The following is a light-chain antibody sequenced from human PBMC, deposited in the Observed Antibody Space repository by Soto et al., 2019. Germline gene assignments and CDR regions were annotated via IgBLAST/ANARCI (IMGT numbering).Light chain of an antibody. J-gene: IGKJ4*01. Sequence: IPLTQTPSSLSASVRDRVIVTCPANRDISSYLAWYQQKPGKAPKLLIYATSTLQSGVPSRFSGSGSGTDFALTISSLQPEDFATYYCQQLSSSPLTFGGGTKVDIK. CDR3: QQLSSSPLT. CDR2: ATS. V-gene: IGKV1-9*01. CDR1: RDISSY.